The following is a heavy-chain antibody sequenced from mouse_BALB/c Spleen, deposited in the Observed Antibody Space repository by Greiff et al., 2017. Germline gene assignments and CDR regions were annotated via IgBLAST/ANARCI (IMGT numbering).Heavy chain of an antibody. CDR3: APYYGSQNAMDY. J-gene: IGHJ4*01. V-gene: IGHV1-5*01. D-gene: IGHD1-1*01. CDR1: GYSFTSYW. Sequence: EVQLQQSGTVLARPGASVKMSCKASGYSFTSYWMHWVKQRPGQGLEWIGAIYPGNSDTSYNQKFKGKAKLTAVTSASTAYMELSSLTNEDSAVYYCAPYYGSQNAMDYWGQGTSVTVSS. CDR2: IYPGNSDT.